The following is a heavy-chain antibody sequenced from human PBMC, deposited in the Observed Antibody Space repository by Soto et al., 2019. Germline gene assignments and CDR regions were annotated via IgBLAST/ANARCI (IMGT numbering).Heavy chain of an antibody. D-gene: IGHD6-19*01. V-gene: IGHV3-48*01. CDR2: ISSCSSTI. CDR1: GFTFSSYS. CDR3: ARVIVPHYIAVASFDY. J-gene: IGHJ4*02. Sequence: EVQLVESGGGLVQPGGSLRLSCAASGFTFSSYSMNWVRQAPGKGLEWVSYISSCSSTIYYADSVKGRFTISRDNAKNSLYLQMNSLRAEDTAVYYCARVIVPHYIAVASFDYWGQGTLVTVSS.